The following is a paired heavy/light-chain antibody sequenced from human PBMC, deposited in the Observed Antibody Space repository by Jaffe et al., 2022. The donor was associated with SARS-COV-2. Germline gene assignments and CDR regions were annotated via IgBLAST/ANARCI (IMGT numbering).Heavy chain of an antibody. V-gene: IGHV4-4*07. CDR1: GGSISSYY. D-gene: IGHD2-15*01. CDR3: ARILVLGYCSGGSCYSHDAFDI. J-gene: IGHJ3*02. Sequence: QVQLQESGPGLVKPSETLSLTCTVSGGSISSYYWSWIRQPAGKGLEWIGRIYTSGSTNYNPSLKSRVTMSVDTSKNQFSLKLSSVTAADTAVYYCARILVLGYCSGGSCYSHDAFDIWGQGTMVTVSS. CDR2: IYTSGST.
Light chain of an antibody. CDR3: QQYYSTPPVYT. CDR1: QSVLYSSNNKNY. V-gene: IGKV4-1*01. J-gene: IGKJ2*01. CDR2: WAS. Sequence: DIVMTQSPDSLAVSLGERATINCKSSQSVLYSSNNKNYLAWYQQKPGQPPKLLIYWASTRESGVPDRFSGSGSGTDFTLTISSLQAEDVAVYYCQQYYSTPPVYTFGQGTKLEIK.